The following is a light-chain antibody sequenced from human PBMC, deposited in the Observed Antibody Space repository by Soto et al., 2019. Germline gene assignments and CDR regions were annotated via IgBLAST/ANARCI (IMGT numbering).Light chain of an antibody. CDR1: QSVSSN. V-gene: IGKV3-15*01. CDR3: QQYSNWPPWT. CDR2: GAS. J-gene: IGKJ1*01. Sequence: EIVMTQSPATLSVSPRERATLSCRASQSVSSNLAWYQQKPGQAPRLLIYGASTRATGIPARFSGSGSGTDFTLTISSLQSEDFAVYYCQQYSNWPPWTFGQGTKVDI.